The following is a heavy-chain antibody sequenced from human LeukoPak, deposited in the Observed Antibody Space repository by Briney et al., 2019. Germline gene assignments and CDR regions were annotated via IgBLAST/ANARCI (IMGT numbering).Heavy chain of an antibody. Sequence: GGSLRLSCAASGFTFSDHYMDWVRQARGRGLERVGRTRNRARSYSTEYAASVKGRFTISRDDSKNSLYLQMNSLKIEDAAVYYCARVSTGQAYYYYMDVWGKGTTVTVSS. J-gene: IGHJ6*03. V-gene: IGHV3-72*01. CDR2: TRNRARSYST. CDR3: ARVSTGQAYYYYMDV. CDR1: GFTFSDHY.